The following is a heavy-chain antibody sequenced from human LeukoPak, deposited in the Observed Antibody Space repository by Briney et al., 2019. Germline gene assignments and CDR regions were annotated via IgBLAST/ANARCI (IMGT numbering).Heavy chain of an antibody. Sequence: PSETLSLTCAVSGVSFDDYYWAWVRQIPGKGLEWIGEINHSGYTNDSPSLKSRVTLSIDTSRKQFSLNLRSVTVADAVIYYCTRMTTGHDDWGQGTLVTVSS. J-gene: IGHJ4*02. V-gene: IGHV4-34*01. CDR2: INHSGYT. CDR1: GVSFDDYY. CDR3: TRMTTGHDD. D-gene: IGHD4-17*01.